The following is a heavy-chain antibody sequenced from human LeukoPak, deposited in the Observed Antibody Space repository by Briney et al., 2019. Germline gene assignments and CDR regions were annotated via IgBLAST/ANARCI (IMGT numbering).Heavy chain of an antibody. CDR2: ISSSSSTI. V-gene: IGHV3-48*01. J-gene: IGHJ4*02. CDR1: GFTVSSNY. Sequence: PGGSLRLSCAASGFTVSSNYMSWVRQAPGKGLEWVSYISSSSSTIYYADSVKGRFTISRDNAKNSLYLQMNSLRAEDTAVYYCARSVVVVPAAFTGFDYWGQGTLVTVSS. CDR3: ARSVVVVPAAFTGFDY. D-gene: IGHD2-2*01.